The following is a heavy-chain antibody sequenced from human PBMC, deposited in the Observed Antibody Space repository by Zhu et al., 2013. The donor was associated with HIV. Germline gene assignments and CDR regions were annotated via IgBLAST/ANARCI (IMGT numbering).Heavy chain of an antibody. Sequence: QVQLVQSGAEVKKPGSSVKVSCKASGGTFSSYAISWVRQAPGQGLEWMGGIIPIFGTANYAQKFQGRVTITADKSTSTAYMELSSLRSEDTAVYYCARTPHSSGYPVYYYGMDVWGQGTTVTVSS. CDR2: IIPIFGTA. CDR1: GGTFSSYA. D-gene: IGHD3-22*01. J-gene: IGHJ6*02. CDR3: ARTPHSSGYPVYYYGMDV. V-gene: IGHV1-69*06.